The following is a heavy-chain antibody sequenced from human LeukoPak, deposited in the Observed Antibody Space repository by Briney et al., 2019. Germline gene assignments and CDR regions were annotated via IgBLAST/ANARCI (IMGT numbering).Heavy chain of an antibody. CDR1: GGTFSSYA. D-gene: IGHD6-19*01. J-gene: IGHJ5*02. V-gene: IGHV1-69*13. CDR3: ARVCGHSSGYNDPNHGWFDP. CDR2: IIPIFGTA. Sequence: SVKASCKASGGTFSSYAISWVRQAPGQGLEWMGGIIPIFGTANYAQKFQGRVTITADESTSTAYMELSSLRSEDTAVYYCARVCGHSSGYNDPNHGWFDPWGQGTLVTVSS.